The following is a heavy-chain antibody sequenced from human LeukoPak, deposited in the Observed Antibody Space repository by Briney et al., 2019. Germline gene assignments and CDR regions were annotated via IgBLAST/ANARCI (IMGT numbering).Heavy chain of an antibody. V-gene: IGHV4-59*01. CDR2: IYYSGST. Sequence: SETLSLTCTVSGGSISSYYWSWIRQPPGKGLEWIGYIYYSGSTNYNPSLTSRVTISVDTSKNRFSLTLSSVTASGTAVYFFAGHDYGGLVDYWGQGTLVTVSS. D-gene: IGHD4-23*01. CDR1: GGSISSYY. J-gene: IGHJ4*02. CDR3: AGHDYGGLVDY.